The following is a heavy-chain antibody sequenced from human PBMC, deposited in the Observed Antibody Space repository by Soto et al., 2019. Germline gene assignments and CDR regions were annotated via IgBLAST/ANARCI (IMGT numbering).Heavy chain of an antibody. J-gene: IGHJ3*01. D-gene: IGHD1-26*01. CDR1: GFTFSNYE. CDR3: ARDVSGSFYVSGINDDAYDL. Sequence: PGGSLRLSCAASGFTFSNYEMNWVRQAPGKGLEWVAYISISGTTIYYADSVKGRFTISRDDAKSSSYLQMNSLRVGDTALYYCARDVSGSFYVSGINDDAYDLWGQGTLVTVSS. CDR2: ISISGTTI. V-gene: IGHV3-48*03.